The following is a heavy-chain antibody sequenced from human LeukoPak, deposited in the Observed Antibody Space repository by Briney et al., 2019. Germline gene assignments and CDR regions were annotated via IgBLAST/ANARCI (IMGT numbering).Heavy chain of an antibody. CDR1: GYTFTGYY. D-gene: IGHD5-24*01. J-gene: IGHJ1*01. Sequence: ASVKVSCKASGYTFTGYYMHWVRQAPGQGLEWMGWINPNSGGTNYAQKFQGGVTMTRDTSISTAYMELSRLRSDDTAVYYCAREMATRSEYFQHWGQGTLATVSS. CDR3: AREMATRSEYFQH. V-gene: IGHV1-2*02. CDR2: INPNSGGT.